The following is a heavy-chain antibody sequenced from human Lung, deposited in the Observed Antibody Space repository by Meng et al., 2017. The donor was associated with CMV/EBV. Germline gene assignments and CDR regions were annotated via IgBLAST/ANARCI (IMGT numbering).Heavy chain of an antibody. Sequence: QVQLVQSGAALKKPGASEKVSCRASGYTITSYYIHWIRQAPGQGLEWMGWIDPRRGDTKYAQRFQGRVTLTRDTSIDTVYMELTSLTSDDTAVYYCARDDYGPLNYWGQGTLVTVSS. V-gene: IGHV1-2*02. CDR1: GYTITSYY. J-gene: IGHJ4*02. D-gene: IGHD4/OR15-4a*01. CDR3: ARDDYGPLNY. CDR2: IDPRRGDT.